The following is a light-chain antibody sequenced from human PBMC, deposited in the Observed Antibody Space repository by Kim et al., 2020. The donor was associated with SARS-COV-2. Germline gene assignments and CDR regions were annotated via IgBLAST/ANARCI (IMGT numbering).Light chain of an antibody. J-gene: IGKJ2*01. V-gene: IGKV3-20*01. CDR3: QQYGSSPRT. Sequence: LSPGERATPSVWGSQSVCRLYLVWCQQTPGRAPRLLTHGASSRDTGIPNSFSDSGSETDVSLTIRRLEPEDCAVYYCQQYGSSPRTFGQGTKLEIK. CDR2: GAS. CDR1: QSVCRLY.